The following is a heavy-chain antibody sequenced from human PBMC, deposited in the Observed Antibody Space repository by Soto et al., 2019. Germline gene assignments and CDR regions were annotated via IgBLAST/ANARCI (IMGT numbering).Heavy chain of an antibody. Sequence: SETLSLTCTVSGGSISSYYWSWIRQPPGKGLEWIGYIYYNGNTNYNPSLKSRVTISVDTSKNQFSLKLSSVTAADTAVYYCARATYYCAHRAGLQGNWDGGYFDFWGQGALVTVSS. CDR1: GGSISSYY. CDR3: ARATYYCAHRAGLQGNWDGGYFDF. V-gene: IGHV4-59*01. D-gene: IGHD1-1*01. J-gene: IGHJ4*02. CDR2: IYYNGNT.